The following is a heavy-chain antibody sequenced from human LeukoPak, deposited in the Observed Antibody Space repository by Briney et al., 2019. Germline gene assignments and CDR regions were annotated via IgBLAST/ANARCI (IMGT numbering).Heavy chain of an antibody. D-gene: IGHD6-19*01. CDR3: AGGYSSTDPLDY. V-gene: IGHV4-59*01. J-gene: IGHJ4*02. Sequence: SETLSLTCTVSGGSISSYSWSWIRQSPGKGLEWIGYIFYSGSTNSNPSFKSRVTISVDTSKNQFSLKLSSLTAADTAVYYCAGGYSSTDPLDYWGQGTPVTVSS. CDR2: IFYSGST. CDR1: GGSISSYS.